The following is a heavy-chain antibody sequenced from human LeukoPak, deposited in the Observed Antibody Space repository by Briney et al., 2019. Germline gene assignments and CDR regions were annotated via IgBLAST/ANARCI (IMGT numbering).Heavy chain of an antibody. V-gene: IGHV3-21*01. CDR3: ARAFGGSSNNWFDP. CDR1: GFTFSSYA. D-gene: IGHD2-15*01. J-gene: IGHJ5*02. CDR2: ISSSSSYI. Sequence: GGSLRLSCAASGFTFSSYAMSWVRQAPGKGLEWVSSISSSSSYIYYADSVKGRFTISRDNAKNSLYLQMNSLRAEDTAVYYCARAFGGSSNNWFDPWGQGTLVTVSS.